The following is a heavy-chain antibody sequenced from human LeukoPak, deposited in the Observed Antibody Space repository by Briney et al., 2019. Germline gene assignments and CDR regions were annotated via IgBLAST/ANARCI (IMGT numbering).Heavy chain of an antibody. CDR1: GGSISRYY. CDR2: IYYSGST. Sequence: TSETLSLTCTVSGGSISRYYWSGIRQPPGKGLEWIGYIYYSGSTNYNPSLKSRVTISVDTSKNQFSLKLSSVTAADTAVYYCARLIRSSAFDIWGQGTMVTVSS. V-gene: IGHV4-59*01. CDR3: ARLIRSSAFDI. J-gene: IGHJ3*02. D-gene: IGHD4-17*01.